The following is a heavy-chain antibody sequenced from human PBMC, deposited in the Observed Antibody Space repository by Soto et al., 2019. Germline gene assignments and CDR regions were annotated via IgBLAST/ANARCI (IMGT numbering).Heavy chain of an antibody. CDR3: ARAATPDTAMVSSFDY. Sequence: GASVKVSCKASGYTFTSYDINWVRQATGQGLEWMGWINPNSGGTNYAQKFQGWVTMTRDTSISTAYMELSRLRSDDTAVYYCARAATPDTAMVSSFDYWGQGTLVTVSS. J-gene: IGHJ4*02. V-gene: IGHV1-2*04. D-gene: IGHD5-18*01. CDR2: INPNSGGT. CDR1: GYTFTSYD.